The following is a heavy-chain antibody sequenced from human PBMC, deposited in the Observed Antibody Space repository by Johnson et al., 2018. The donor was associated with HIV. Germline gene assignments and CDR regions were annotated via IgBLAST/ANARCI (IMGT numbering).Heavy chain of an antibody. CDR3: ARDNGAVAGPEGAFDI. CDR2: ISYDGSNK. J-gene: IGHJ3*02. V-gene: IGHV3-30-3*01. D-gene: IGHD6-19*01. Sequence: QVHLVESGGGVVQPGRSLRLSCAASGFTFSSYAMHWVRQAPGMGLEWVADISYDGSNKYYADSVKGRFTISRDNSKNTLYLQMNSLRAEDTAVYYCARDNGAVAGPEGAFDIWGQGTMVTVPS. CDR1: GFTFSSYA.